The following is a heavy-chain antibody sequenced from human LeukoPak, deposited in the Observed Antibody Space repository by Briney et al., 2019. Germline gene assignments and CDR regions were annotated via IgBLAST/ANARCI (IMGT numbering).Heavy chain of an antibody. Sequence: ASVKVSCKASGYTFTSYGISWVRQAPGQGLEWMGWISAYNGNTNYAQKLQGRVTMTTDTSTSTAYMELRSLRSDDTAVYYCASPHRDITGYYFDYWGQGTLVTVSS. CDR3: ASPHRDITGYYFDY. V-gene: IGHV1-18*01. D-gene: IGHD3-3*01. J-gene: IGHJ4*02. CDR2: ISAYNGNT. CDR1: GYTFTSYG.